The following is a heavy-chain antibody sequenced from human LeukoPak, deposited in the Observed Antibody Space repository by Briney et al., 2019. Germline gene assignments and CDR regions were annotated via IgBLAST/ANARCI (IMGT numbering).Heavy chain of an antibody. CDR2: ISYDGSNK. J-gene: IGHJ4*02. CDR1: GFTFSSYA. D-gene: IGHD6-6*01. V-gene: IGHV3-30*01. Sequence: PGGSLRLSCAASGFTFSSYAMDWVRQAPGKGLEWVAVISYDGSNKYYADSVKGRFTISRDNSKNTLYLQMNSLRAEDTAVYYCARELFEYSSSFGYFDYRGQGTLVTVSS. CDR3: ARELFEYSSSFGYFDY.